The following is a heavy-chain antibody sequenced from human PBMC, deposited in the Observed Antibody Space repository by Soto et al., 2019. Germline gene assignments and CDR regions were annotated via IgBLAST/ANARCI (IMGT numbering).Heavy chain of an antibody. CDR3: ARVGNDSSGYYLYYFDY. Sequence: QVQLQESGPGLVKPSQTLSLTCTVSGGSISSGDYYWSWIRQPPGKGLEWIGYIYYSGSTYYNPSLKSRVTISVDTSKNQFSLKLSSVTPADTAVYYCARVGNDSSGYYLYYFDYWGQGTLVTVSS. CDR2: IYYSGST. V-gene: IGHV4-30-4*01. J-gene: IGHJ4*02. CDR1: GGSISSGDYY. D-gene: IGHD3-22*01.